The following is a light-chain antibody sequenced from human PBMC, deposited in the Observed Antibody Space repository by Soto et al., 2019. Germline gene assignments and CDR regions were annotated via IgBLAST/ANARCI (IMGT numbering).Light chain of an antibody. CDR3: QQRYNWPPWT. Sequence: EIVLTQSPATLSLSPGERATLSCRASQSVSSYLAWYQQKPGQAPRLLIHDASNRATGIPARFSGSGSGTDFTLTISSLEPEDFAVYYCQQRYNWPPWTFGQGTKVEIK. CDR2: DAS. CDR1: QSVSSY. J-gene: IGKJ1*01. V-gene: IGKV3-11*01.